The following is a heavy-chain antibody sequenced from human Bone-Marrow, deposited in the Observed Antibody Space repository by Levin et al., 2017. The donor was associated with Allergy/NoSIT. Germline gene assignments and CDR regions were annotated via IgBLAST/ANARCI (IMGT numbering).Heavy chain of an antibody. J-gene: IGHJ6*02. CDR2: ISGGGGTT. CDR3: ARYFQGSQYFGMDV. V-gene: IGHV3-23*01. D-gene: IGHD3-9*01. Sequence: GESLKISCKDSGFTFNTYGMSWVRQAPGKGLEWVSHISGGGGTTNYADSVKGRFTVSRDNSRNTLFLQMNTLKAEDTAVYYCARYFQGSQYFGMDVWGQGTTVTVSS. CDR1: GFTFNTYG.